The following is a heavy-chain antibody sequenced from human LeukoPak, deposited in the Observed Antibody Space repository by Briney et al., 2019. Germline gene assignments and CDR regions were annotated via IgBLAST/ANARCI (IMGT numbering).Heavy chain of an antibody. D-gene: IGHD3-10*01. V-gene: IGHV4-31*03. J-gene: IGHJ4*02. CDR2: IYYSGTT. CDR3: ARIRHVSGFPHFDY. Sequence: SETLSLTCTVSGGSISSGGYYWSWIRQYPGKGLEWIGYIYYSGTTYYNPSLKSRVTISLDTSKSQFSLKLSSVTAADTAVYYCARIRHVSGFPHFDYWGQGTQVTVSS. CDR1: GGSISSGGYY.